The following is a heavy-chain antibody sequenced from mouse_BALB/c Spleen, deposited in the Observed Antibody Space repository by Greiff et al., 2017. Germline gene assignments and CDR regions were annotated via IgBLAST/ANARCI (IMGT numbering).Heavy chain of an antibody. Sequence: EVKLMESGGGLVQPGGSRKLSCAASGFTFSSFGMHWVRQAPEKGLEWVAYISSGSSTIYYADTVKGRFTISRDNPKNTLFLQMTSLRSEDTAMYYCARWGLLRGYYAMDYWGQGTSVTVSS. CDR2: ISSGSSTI. CDR3: ARWGLLRGYYAMDY. CDR1: GFTFSSFG. J-gene: IGHJ4*01. V-gene: IGHV5-17*02. D-gene: IGHD2-3*01.